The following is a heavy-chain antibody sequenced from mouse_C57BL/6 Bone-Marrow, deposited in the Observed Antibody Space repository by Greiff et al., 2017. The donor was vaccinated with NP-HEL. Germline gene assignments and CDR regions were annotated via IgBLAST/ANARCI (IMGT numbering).Heavy chain of an antibody. V-gene: IGHV1-15*01. Sequence: QVQLKQSGAELVRPGASVTLSCKASGYTFTDYEMHWVKQTPVHGLEWIGAIDPETGGTAYNQKFKGKAILTADKSSSTAYMELRSLTSEDSAVYYGTREGIYYGNYYAMDYWGQGTSVTVSS. CDR1: GYTFTDYE. J-gene: IGHJ4*01. CDR3: TREGIYYGNYYAMDY. CDR2: IDPETGGT. D-gene: IGHD2-1*01.